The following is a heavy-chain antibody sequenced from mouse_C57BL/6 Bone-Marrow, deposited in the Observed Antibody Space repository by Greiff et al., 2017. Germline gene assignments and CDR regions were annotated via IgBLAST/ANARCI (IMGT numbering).Heavy chain of an antibody. CDR3: GRKNTTVVAPGAMDY. CDR2: IYPVSGET. J-gene: IGHJ4*01. CDR1: GYTFTDHI. V-gene: IGHV1-11*01. Sequence: QVQLQQSGAELASPGASVTLSCKASGYTFTDHIMNWVKKRPGQGLEWIGRIYPVSGETNYNQKFLGKATFSVDRSSSTVYMVMNSLTYEDPAVYYCGRKNTTVVAPGAMDYWGQGTSVTVSS. D-gene: IGHD1-1*01.